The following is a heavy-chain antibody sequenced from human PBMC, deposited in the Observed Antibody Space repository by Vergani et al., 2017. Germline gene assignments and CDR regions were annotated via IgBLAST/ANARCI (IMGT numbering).Heavy chain of an antibody. CDR2: ISYDGSNK. CDR3: AKDRGIAAAGVDY. Sequence: QVQLVESGGGLVKPGGSLRLSCAASGFTFSSYGMHWVRQAPGKGLEWVAVISYDGSNKYYADSVKGRFTISRDNSKNTLYLQMNSLRAEDTAVYYCAKDRGIAAAGVDYWGQGTLVTVSS. CDR1: GFTFSSYG. J-gene: IGHJ4*02. D-gene: IGHD6-13*01. V-gene: IGHV3-30*18.